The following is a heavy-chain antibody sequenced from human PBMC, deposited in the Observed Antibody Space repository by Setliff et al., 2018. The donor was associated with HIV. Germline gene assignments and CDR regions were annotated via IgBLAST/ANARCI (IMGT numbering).Heavy chain of an antibody. D-gene: IGHD4-17*01. V-gene: IGHV4-31*03. CDR3: SRSPKGRYGDYVYAFDI. J-gene: IGHJ3*02. CDR2: IYYNGNT. CDR1: AGSVSSGGYY. Sequence: SETLSLTCTVSAGSVSSGGYYWSWIRQHPGMGLEWIAYIYYNGNTYYNPSLKSRVTISVDTSKNQFSLKLRSVTAADTAVYYCSRSPKGRYGDYVYAFDIWGQGTMVTVSS.